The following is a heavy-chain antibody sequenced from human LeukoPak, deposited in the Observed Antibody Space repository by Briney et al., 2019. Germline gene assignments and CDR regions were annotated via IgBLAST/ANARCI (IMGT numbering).Heavy chain of an antibody. CDR2: INPNSGGT. D-gene: IGHD1-26*01. J-gene: IGHJ4*02. CDR1: GYTFTVYY. CDR3: AVEFSSGSYNFDY. Sequence: ASVKVSCKASGYTFTVYYMHWVRQAPGQGLEWMGWINPNSGGTNYAQKFQGRVTMTRDTSISTAYMELSRLRSDDTAVYYCAVEFSSGSYNFDYWGQGTLVTVSS. V-gene: IGHV1-2*02.